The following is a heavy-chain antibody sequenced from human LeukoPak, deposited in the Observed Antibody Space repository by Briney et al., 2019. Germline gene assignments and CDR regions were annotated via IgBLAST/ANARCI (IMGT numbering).Heavy chain of an antibody. D-gene: IGHD2/OR15-2a*01. V-gene: IGHV4-59*01. CDR3: ARGDFQFDF. CDR1: GGSISNYY. CDR2: MYYSGST. J-gene: IGHJ4*02. Sequence: SETLSLTCTVSGGSISNYYWSWIRQSPGKGLEWIGYMYYSGSTNYDPSLKSRVIISVGTSKNQFSLKLSSVTAADTAVCYCARGDFQFDFWGQGTLVTVSS.